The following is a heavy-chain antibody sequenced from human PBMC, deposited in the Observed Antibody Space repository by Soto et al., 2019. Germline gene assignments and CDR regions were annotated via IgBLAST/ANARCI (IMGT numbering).Heavy chain of an antibody. Sequence: ASVKVSFKASGYTFTSYAMHWVRQAPGQRLEWMGWINAGNGNTKYSQKFQGRVTITRDTSASTAYMELSSLRSEDTAVYYCARSIASPSPFDYWGQGTLVTVSS. V-gene: IGHV1-3*01. J-gene: IGHJ4*02. CDR3: ARSIASPSPFDY. CDR1: GYTFTSYA. CDR2: INAGNGNT. D-gene: IGHD6-6*01.